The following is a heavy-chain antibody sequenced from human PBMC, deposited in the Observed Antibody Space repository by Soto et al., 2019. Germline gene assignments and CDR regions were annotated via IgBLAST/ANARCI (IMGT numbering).Heavy chain of an antibody. Sequence: GASVKVSCKASGGTFSSYAISWVRQAPGQGLEWMGGIIPIFGTANYAQKFQGRVTITADESTSTAYMELSSLRSEDTAVYYCARDQGYDSSGYYSPFDYWGQGTLVTVS. CDR1: GGTFSSYA. CDR3: ARDQGYDSSGYYSPFDY. CDR2: IIPIFGTA. J-gene: IGHJ4*02. D-gene: IGHD3-22*01. V-gene: IGHV1-69*13.